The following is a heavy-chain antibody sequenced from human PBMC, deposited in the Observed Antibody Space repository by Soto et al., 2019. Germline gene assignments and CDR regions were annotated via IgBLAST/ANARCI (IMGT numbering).Heavy chain of an antibody. Sequence: QVHLVQSGAEVKKPGASVKVSCKCSGYAFTTYGITWVRQAPGQGLEWMGWISAHNGNTNYAQKLQGRVTVTRDTSTSTAYMELRSMRSDDTAVYYCARGRYGDYWGQGALVTVSS. CDR3: ARGRYGDY. J-gene: IGHJ4*02. V-gene: IGHV1-18*01. CDR1: GYAFTTYG. D-gene: IGHD1-1*01. CDR2: ISAHNGNT.